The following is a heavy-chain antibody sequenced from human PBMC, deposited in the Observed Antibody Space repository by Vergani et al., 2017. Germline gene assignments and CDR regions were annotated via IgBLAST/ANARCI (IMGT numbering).Heavy chain of an antibody. CDR2: IIPILGIA. CDR3: ARGAEYYYDSSPFDY. V-gene: IGHV1-69*02. Sequence: QVQLVQSGAEVKKPGSSVKVFCKASGGTFSSYTISWVRQAPGQGLEWMGRIIPILGIANYAQKFQGRVTITADKSTSTAYMELSSLRSEDTAVYYCARGAEYYYDSSPFDYWGQGTLVTVSS. J-gene: IGHJ4*02. D-gene: IGHD3-22*01. CDR1: GGTFSSYT.